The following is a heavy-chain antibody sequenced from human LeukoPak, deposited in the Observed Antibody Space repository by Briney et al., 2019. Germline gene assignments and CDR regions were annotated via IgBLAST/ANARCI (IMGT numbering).Heavy chain of an antibody. CDR3: ASSRSSSGWSLIDY. D-gene: IGHD6-19*01. V-gene: IGHV4-61*01. CDR1: VGSISSSSYY. J-gene: IGHJ4*02. Sequence: SETLSLTCTVSVGSISSSSYYWSWIRQPPGKGLEWVGYIYYSGSTNYKPSLKRRVTISVVASKNQFSLKVSSVTAADTAVYYCASSRSSSGWSLIDYWGQGALVTVSS. CDR2: IYYSGST.